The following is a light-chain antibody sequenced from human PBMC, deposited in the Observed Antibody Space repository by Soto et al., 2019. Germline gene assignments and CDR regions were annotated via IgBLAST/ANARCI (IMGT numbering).Light chain of an antibody. J-gene: IGKJ3*01. V-gene: IGKV4-1*01. CDR1: QTIFYTSSNKNY. CDR2: CAS. Sequence: DIVLTQSPDSLAVSLGERATIHCKSSQTIFYTSSNKNYLAWYQQRPGQPPKLLIYCASDRESGVPNRFSGSGSGTDFTLTISGLQAEDVAVYYCQQYYSTPFTFGPGTRLDIK. CDR3: QQYYSTPFT.